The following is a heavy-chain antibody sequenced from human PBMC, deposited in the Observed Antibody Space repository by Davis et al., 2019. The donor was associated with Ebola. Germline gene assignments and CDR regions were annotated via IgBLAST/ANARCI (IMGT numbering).Heavy chain of an antibody. CDR1: GFTFSSYA. D-gene: IGHD4-17*01. CDR3: ATTTGKYYYYGMDV. Sequence: GESLKISCAAPGFTFSSYAMHWVRQAPGKGLEWVVVISYDGSNKYYADPVKGRFTISRDNSKNTLYLQMNSLRAEDTAVYYCATTTGKYYYYGMDVWGQGTTVTVSS. CDR2: ISYDGSNK. J-gene: IGHJ6*02. V-gene: IGHV3-30-3*01.